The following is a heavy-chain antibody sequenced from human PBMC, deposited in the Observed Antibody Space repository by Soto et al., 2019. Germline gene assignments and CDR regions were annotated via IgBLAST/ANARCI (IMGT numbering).Heavy chain of an antibody. J-gene: IGHJ6*02. D-gene: IGHD6-25*01. Sequence: QVQLQESGPGLVKPSQTLSLTCSVSGDSISSTGFYWSWIRQHPGKALEWIGYIHYTGSTSYNPSLKSRLAISLDASKNQFSLSLSSVTSADTAVYYCARDHRSIGDYYGMDVWGQGTTVTVSS. CDR2: IHYTGST. CDR1: GDSISSTGFY. CDR3: ARDHRSIGDYYGMDV. V-gene: IGHV4-31*03.